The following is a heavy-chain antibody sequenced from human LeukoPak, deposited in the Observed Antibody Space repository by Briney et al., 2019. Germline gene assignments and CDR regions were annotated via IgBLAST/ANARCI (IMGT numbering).Heavy chain of an antibody. CDR1: GSTFSSYS. J-gene: IGHJ4*02. CDR3: AREEYSYGSAFDY. V-gene: IGHV3-48*01. D-gene: IGHD5-18*01. Sequence: PGGSLRLSCAASGSTFSSYSMNWVRQAPGKGLEWVSYISSSSSTIYYADSVKGRFTISRDNAKNSLYLQMNSLRAEDTAVYYCAREEYSYGSAFDYWGQGTLVTVSS. CDR2: ISSSSSTI.